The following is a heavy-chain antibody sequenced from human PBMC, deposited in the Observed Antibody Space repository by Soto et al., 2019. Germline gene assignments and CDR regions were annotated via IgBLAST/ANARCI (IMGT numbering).Heavy chain of an antibody. D-gene: IGHD3-16*01. CDR3: ARWGTTGGLDV. CDR2: TSYDGSNN. J-gene: IGHJ4*02. CDR1: GFTFRSYV. V-gene: IGHV3-33*05. Sequence: QVQLVESGGGVVQPGTSLRLSCVGSGFTFRSYVIHWVRQAPGKGLEWVALTSYDGSNNFYGDSVKGRFTISRHNSRNTVELQMDSLRFEDTALYYGARWGTTGGLDVWGQGTLVSVSS.